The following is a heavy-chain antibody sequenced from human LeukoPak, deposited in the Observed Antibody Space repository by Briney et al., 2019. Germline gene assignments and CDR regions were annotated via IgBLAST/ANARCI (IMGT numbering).Heavy chain of an antibody. J-gene: IGHJ4*02. CDR2: IHDSGST. V-gene: IGHV4-59*08. CDR1: GGSISNYY. D-gene: IGHD5-24*01. Sequence: PSETLSLTCTVSGGSISNYYWSWIRQSPEKGLEWIGYIHDSGSTNYNPSLKSRVTISVDTSKNQFSLKLSSVTAADTAVYYCARLDAAAGRYLQFFYWGQGTLVTVSS. CDR3: ARLDAAAGRYLQFFY.